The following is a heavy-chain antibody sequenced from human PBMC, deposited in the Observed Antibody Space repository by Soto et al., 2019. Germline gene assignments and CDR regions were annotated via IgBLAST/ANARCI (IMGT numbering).Heavy chain of an antibody. J-gene: IGHJ4*02. CDR1: GGSTINYY. CDR2: IYSSGNT. Sequence: SETLSLTCTVSGGSTINYYWIWIRQSPGRGLEWIGNIYSSGNTKYNPSLGSRVTISIDTSKNQLSLKLNSVTAVDTAVYYCARGSPPRAAIPDYWRQGTLVTVSS. CDR3: ARGSPPRAAIPDY. V-gene: IGHV4-59*01. D-gene: IGHD6-13*01.